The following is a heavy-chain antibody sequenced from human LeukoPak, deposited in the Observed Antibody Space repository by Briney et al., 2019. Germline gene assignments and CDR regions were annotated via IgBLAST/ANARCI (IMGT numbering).Heavy chain of an antibody. CDR1: GFTFSNYW. CDR2: IKQDGTGK. CDR3: ARDRGWQQFDY. D-gene: IGHD5-24*01. V-gene: IGHV3-7*01. J-gene: IGHJ4*01. Sequence: GGSLRLSCAASGFTFSNYWMTWVRQAPGKGLEWVANIKQDGTGKYYVDSVRGRFSISRDNAKNSLYLELNSLRAEDTGVYFCARDRGWQQFDYWGQGTLVTVSS.